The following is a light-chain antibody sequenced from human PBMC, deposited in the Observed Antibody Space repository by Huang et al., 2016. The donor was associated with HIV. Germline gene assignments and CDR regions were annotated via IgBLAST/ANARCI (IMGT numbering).Light chain of an antibody. CDR2: GAS. J-gene: IGKJ2*01. Sequence: DIQMTQSPSSLSASVGDRVTITCRASQSITTYLNCYQQNPGKAPKLLIYGASSLQRGVPSRFSGSGSGTEFTLTIRSLQPEDFATYYCHQSYSMPDTFGQGTRVDI. V-gene: IGKV1-39*01. CDR1: QSITTY. CDR3: HQSYSMPDT.